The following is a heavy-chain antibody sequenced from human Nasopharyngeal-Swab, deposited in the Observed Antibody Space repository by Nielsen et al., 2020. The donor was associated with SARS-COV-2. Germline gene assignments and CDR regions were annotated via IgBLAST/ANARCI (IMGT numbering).Heavy chain of an antibody. Sequence: SETLSLTFTVSGGSISISSYYWGWIRQPPGKGLEWIGSIYYSGSTYYNPSLKSRVTISVDTSKNQFSLKLSSVTAADTAVYYCARGYYYEVPDYWGQGTLVTVSS. CDR2: IYYSGST. J-gene: IGHJ4*02. CDR1: GGSISISSYY. CDR3: ARGYYYEVPDY. D-gene: IGHD3-22*01. V-gene: IGHV4-39*07.